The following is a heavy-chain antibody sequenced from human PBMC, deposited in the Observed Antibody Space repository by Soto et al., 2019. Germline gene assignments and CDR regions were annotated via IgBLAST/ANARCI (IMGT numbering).Heavy chain of an antibody. CDR1: GSTFGRNT. Sequence: QVQLVQSGAEVKNPGSSVRVSCKASGSTFGRNTISWVRQAPEQGLEWMGGIIPIFGTANYAQKFQGRVTITADESTSTAYMELNRLRSEDTAVYYCARQFDYDSSSGYYYAYWGQGTLVTVSS. CDR3: ARQFDYDSSSGYYYAY. CDR2: IIPIFGTA. V-gene: IGHV1-69*01. J-gene: IGHJ4*02. D-gene: IGHD3-22*01.